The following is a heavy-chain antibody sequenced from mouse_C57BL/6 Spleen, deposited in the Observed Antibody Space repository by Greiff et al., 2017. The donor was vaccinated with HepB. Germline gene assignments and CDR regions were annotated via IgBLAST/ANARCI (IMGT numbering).Heavy chain of an antibody. J-gene: IGHJ4*01. CDR1: GFTFSDYY. D-gene: IGHD1-1*01. V-gene: IGHV5-16*01. Sequence: DVKLVESEGGLVQPGSSMKLSCTASGFTFSDYYMAWVRQVPEKGLEWVANINYDGSSTYYLDSLKSRFIISRDNAKNILYLQMSSLKSEDTATYYCARDRHYYGSSYYAMDYWGQGTSVTVSS. CDR3: ARDRHYYGSSYYAMDY. CDR2: INYDGSST.